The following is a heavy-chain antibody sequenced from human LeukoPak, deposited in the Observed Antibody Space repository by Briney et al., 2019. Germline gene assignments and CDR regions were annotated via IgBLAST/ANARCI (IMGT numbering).Heavy chain of an antibody. CDR1: GYTFTSYD. Sequence: GASVKVSCKASGYTFTSYDINWVRQATGQGLEWMGWMNPNSGNTGYAQKFQGRVTITRNTSISTAYMELSSLRSEDTAVYYCARGWWPTIGQEYYYYMDVWGKGTTVTVSS. CDR2: MNPNSGNT. CDR3: ARGWWPTIGQEYYYYMDV. J-gene: IGHJ6*03. V-gene: IGHV1-8*03. D-gene: IGHD2-8*02.